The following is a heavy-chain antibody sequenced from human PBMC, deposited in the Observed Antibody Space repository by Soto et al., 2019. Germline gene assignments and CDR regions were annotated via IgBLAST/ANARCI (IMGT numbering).Heavy chain of an antibody. Sequence: GGSLRLSCAASGFTFSSYGMHWVRQAPGKGIEWVAVIWYDGSNKYYADSVKGRFTISRDNSKNTLYLQMNSLRAEDTAVYYCARELTYFDILTSYSYWGQGTLVTVSA. D-gene: IGHD3-9*01. J-gene: IGHJ4*02. V-gene: IGHV3-33*01. CDR1: GFTFSSYG. CDR2: IWYDGSNK. CDR3: ARELTYFDILTSYSY.